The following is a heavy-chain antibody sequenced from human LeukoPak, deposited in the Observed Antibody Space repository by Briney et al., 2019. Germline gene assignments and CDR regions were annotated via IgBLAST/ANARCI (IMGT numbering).Heavy chain of an antibody. D-gene: IGHD4-23*01. CDR1: GFTFSSYW. J-gene: IGHJ4*02. CDR3: ARKTVVGSYFDY. CDR2: IKQDGSDK. V-gene: IGHV3-7*03. Sequence: PGGSLRLSCAASGFTFSSYWMSWVRKAPGKGLEWVANIKQDGSDKYYVDSVKGRFTISRDNAKNSLYLQINSLRAEDTAVYYCARKTVVGSYFDYWGQGTPVTVSS.